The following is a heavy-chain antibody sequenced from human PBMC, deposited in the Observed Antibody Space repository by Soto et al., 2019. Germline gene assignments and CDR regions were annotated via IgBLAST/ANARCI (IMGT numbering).Heavy chain of an antibody. CDR2: ISAYNGNT. CDR3: ARSLGMEWLLRGAFDI. Sequence: ASVKVSCKASGYTFTSYGISWVLQAPGQGLEWMGWISAYNGNTNYAQKLQGRVTMTTDTSTSTAYMELRSLRSDDTAVYYCARSLGMEWLLRGAFDIWGQGTMVTVSS. V-gene: IGHV1-18*04. CDR1: GYTFTSYG. J-gene: IGHJ3*02. D-gene: IGHD6-19*01.